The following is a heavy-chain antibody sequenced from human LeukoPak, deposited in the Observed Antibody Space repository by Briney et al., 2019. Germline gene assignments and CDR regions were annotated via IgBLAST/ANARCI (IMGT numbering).Heavy chain of an antibody. CDR1: GGSISSGGYS. Sequence: NPSETLSLTCAVSGGSISSGGYSWSWIRQPPGKGLEWIGYIYHSGSTYYNPSLKSRVTMSVDTSKNQFSLKLSSVTAADTAVYYCARDADYVWGSYRPFDYWGQGTLVTVSS. CDR2: IYHSGST. J-gene: IGHJ4*02. D-gene: IGHD3-16*02. CDR3: ARDADYVWGSYRPFDY. V-gene: IGHV4-30-2*01.